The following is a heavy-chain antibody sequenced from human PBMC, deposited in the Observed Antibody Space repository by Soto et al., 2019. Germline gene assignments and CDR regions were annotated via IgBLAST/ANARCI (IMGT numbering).Heavy chain of an antibody. Sequence: ETLSVTCSVYGGSFSGYYWSWIRQPPGKGPEWIGEINHSGSTNYNPSLKSRVTISVDTSKNQFSLKLSSVTAADTAVYYCARGRYYYDSSGYYYDYYYYYGMDVWGQGTKVTVYS. J-gene: IGHJ6*02. CDR2: INHSGST. CDR3: ARGRYYYDSSGYYYDYYYYYGMDV. V-gene: IGHV4-34*01. CDR1: GGSFSGYY. D-gene: IGHD3-22*01.